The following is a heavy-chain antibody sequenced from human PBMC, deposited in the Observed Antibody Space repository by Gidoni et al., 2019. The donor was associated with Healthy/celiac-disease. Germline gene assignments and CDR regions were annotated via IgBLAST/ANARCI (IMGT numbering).Heavy chain of an antibody. CDR2: IYYSGST. J-gene: IGHJ4*02. CDR1: GGSISSGSYY. Sequence: QLQLQESGPGLAKPSETLSLTCSVSGGSISSGSYYWGWIRLPLGKGLEWIGSIYYSGSTYYNPSFKSRVTISVDTSKSQFSLKMSSVTAADTAVYYCATGEDDYEGFDYWGQGTLVTVSS. D-gene: IGHD4-17*01. CDR3: ATGEDDYEGFDY. V-gene: IGHV4-39*01.